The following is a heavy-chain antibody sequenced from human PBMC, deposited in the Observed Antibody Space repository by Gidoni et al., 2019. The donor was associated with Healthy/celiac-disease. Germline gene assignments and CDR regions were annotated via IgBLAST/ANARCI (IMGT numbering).Heavy chain of an antibody. Sequence: QAPGKGLEWIGYIYYSGSTNYNPSLKSRVTISVDTSKNQFSLKLSSVTAADTAVYYCARGVWIQLWSGLWYFDLWGRGTLVTVSS. D-gene: IGHD5-18*01. J-gene: IGHJ2*01. V-gene: IGHV4-59*01. CDR3: ARGVWIQLWSGLWYFDL. CDR2: IYYSGST.